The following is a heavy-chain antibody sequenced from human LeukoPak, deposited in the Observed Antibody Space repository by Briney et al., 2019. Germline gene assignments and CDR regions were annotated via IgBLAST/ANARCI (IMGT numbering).Heavy chain of an antibody. Sequence: PWGSLTLSCAASGVTVITNDMTWVRQAPGKGLEWVSVLYSDGNTKYADSVQGRFTISRDNSKNTLYLGMNSLSPDDTAVYYCARGVEPLAANTLAYWGQGTLVTVSS. D-gene: IGHD1-14*01. V-gene: IGHV3-53*01. CDR3: ARGVEPLAANTLAY. CDR1: GVTVITND. CDR2: LYSDGNT. J-gene: IGHJ4*02.